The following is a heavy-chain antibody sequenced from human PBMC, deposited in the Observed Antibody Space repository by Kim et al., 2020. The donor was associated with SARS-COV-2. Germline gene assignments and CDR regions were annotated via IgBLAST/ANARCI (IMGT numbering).Heavy chain of an antibody. J-gene: IGHJ4*02. V-gene: IGHV3-23*01. CDR2: GGST. CDR3: AKDEGFDY. Sequence: GGSTYTADSGKGRFTISRDNSKNTLYLQMNSLRAEDTAVYYCAKDEGFDYWGQGTLVTVSS.